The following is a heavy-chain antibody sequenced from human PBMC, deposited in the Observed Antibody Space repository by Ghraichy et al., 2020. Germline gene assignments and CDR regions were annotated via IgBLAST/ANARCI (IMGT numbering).Heavy chain of an antibody. CDR3: ARVARSEYSYGSGGRFDP. Sequence: SETLSLTCVVSGDSVSSNYWWWSWVRQTPAKGLEWIGEAFHSGSTVYNPSFKSRVTISVDKSKNHFSLKLKSLTAADTAIYHCARVARSEYSYGSGGRFDPWGQGTLVIVSS. CDR2: AFHSGST. D-gene: IGHD5-18*01. J-gene: IGHJ5*02. CDR1: GDSVSSNYW. V-gene: IGHV4-4*02.